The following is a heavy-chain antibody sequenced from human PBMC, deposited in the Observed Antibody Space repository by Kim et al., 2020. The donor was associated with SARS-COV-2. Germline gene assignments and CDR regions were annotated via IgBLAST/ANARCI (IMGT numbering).Heavy chain of an antibody. J-gene: IGHJ4*02. V-gene: IGHV4-34*01. D-gene: IGHD6-13*01. Sequence: LKSRVTISVDTSKNHYSLKLSSVAAADTGVYYCARGPPLIAAAGTDGFDYWGQGTLVTVSS. CDR3: ARGPPLIAAAGTDGFDY.